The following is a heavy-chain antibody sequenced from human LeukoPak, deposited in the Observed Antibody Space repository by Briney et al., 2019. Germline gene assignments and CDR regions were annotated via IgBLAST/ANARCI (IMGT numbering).Heavy chain of an antibody. Sequence: GGSLRLSCAASGFTFSGSAIHWVRQASGKGLEWVGRIRCKANSYATAYAASVKGRFTISRDDSKNTAYLQMNSLKTEDTAVYYCTIPGRLGAYDSSGYPDYWGQGTLVTVSS. CDR1: GFTFSGSA. CDR2: IRCKANSYAT. V-gene: IGHV3-73*01. CDR3: TIPGRLGAYDSSGYPDY. J-gene: IGHJ4*02. D-gene: IGHD3-22*01.